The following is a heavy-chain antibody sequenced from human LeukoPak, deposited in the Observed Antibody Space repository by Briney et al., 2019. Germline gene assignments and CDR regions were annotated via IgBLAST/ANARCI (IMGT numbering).Heavy chain of an antibody. CDR2: ISGSGGST. CDR3: AKGEQLVQFPFDY. J-gene: IGHJ4*02. V-gene: IGHV3-23*01. D-gene: IGHD6-13*01. CDR1: GFTFSSYA. Sequence: GGSLRLSCAASGFTFSSYAMSSVRQAPGKGLEWVSAISGSGGSTYYADSVKGRFTISRDNSKNTLYLQMNSLRAEDTAVYYCAKGEQLVQFPFDYWGQGTLVTVSS.